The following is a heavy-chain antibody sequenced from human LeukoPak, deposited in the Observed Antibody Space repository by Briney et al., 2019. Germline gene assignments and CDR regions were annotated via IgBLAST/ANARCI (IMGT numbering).Heavy chain of an antibody. CDR1: GGSISSYY. V-gene: IGHV4-4*07. Sequence: SETLSLTCTVSGGSISSYYWSWIRQSAGKGLEWIGRIYRSGSTNYNPSLKSRVTMSVDTSKNQFSLNLSSVTAADTAVYYCARERGVVMGDCSGGGCYRSLDPWGQGTLVTVSS. D-gene: IGHD2-15*01. J-gene: IGHJ5*02. CDR2: IYRSGST. CDR3: ARERGVVMGDCSGGGCYRSLDP.